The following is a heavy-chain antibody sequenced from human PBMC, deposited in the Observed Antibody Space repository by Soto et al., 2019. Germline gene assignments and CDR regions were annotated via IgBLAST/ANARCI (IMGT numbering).Heavy chain of an antibody. CDR2: INSYSSYI. CDR1: GFTFNTYT. Sequence: GGSLRLSCAASGFTFNTYTMNWVRQAPGKGLEWVSSINSYSSYIFYADSVEGRFTISRDNAKNSLFLHMNSLRAEDTAIYYCATADEWSEDYWGQGTLVTVSS. D-gene: IGHD2-8*01. V-gene: IGHV3-21*01. J-gene: IGHJ4*02. CDR3: ATADEWSEDY.